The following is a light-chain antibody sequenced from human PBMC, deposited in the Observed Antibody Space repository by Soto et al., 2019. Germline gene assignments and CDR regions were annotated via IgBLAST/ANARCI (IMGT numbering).Light chain of an antibody. CDR3: QQYNSYSAT. CDR2: DAS. CDR1: QSISSW. J-gene: IGKJ1*01. Sequence: DIQMTQSPSTLSASVGDRVTITCRASQSISSWLAWYQQKPGKAPKLLIYDASSLESGVPSRFSGSGSGTEFTLTISSLQPDDFATSYCQQYNSYSATFGQRTQVDIK. V-gene: IGKV1-5*01.